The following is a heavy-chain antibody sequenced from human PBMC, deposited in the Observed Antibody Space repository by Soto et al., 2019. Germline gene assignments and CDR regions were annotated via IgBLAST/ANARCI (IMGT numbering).Heavy chain of an antibody. CDR2: INPSGGST. CDR1: GYTFTSYY. D-gene: IGHD2-2*01. Sequence: ASVKVSCKASGYTFTSYYMHWVRQAPGQGLEWMGIINPSGGSTSYAQKFQGRVTMTRDTSTSTVYMELSRLRSEDTAVYYCARDQPIVVVPAAMRGNVYYYYGMDVWGQGTTLTVSS. V-gene: IGHV1-46*01. CDR3: ARDQPIVVVPAAMRGNVYYYYGMDV. J-gene: IGHJ6*02.